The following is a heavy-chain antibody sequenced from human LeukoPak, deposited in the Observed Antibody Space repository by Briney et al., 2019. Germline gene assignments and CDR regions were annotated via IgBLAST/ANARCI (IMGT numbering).Heavy chain of an antibody. D-gene: IGHD7-27*01. Sequence: PSETLSLTCTVSGGSISSYYWSWIRQPPGKGLEWIGCIYYSGSTNYNPSLKSRVTISVDTSKNQFSLKLSSVTAADTAVYYCARDPLTGPVSDAFDIWGQGTMVTVSS. V-gene: IGHV4-59*01. CDR1: GGSISSYY. CDR3: ARDPLTGPVSDAFDI. J-gene: IGHJ3*02. CDR2: IYYSGST.